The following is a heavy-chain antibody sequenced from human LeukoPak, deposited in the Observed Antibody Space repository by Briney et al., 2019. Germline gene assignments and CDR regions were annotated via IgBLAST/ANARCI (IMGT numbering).Heavy chain of an antibody. Sequence: GASVKVSCKASVYTFTSYYMHWVRQAPGQGLEWMGIINPSGGITTYAQKFQGRVTMATDTSTSTVYMELSSLRSEDTAVYYCARPTSIIPAANIYCYFYGMDVWGQGTTVTVSS. D-gene: IGHD2-2*01. CDR1: VYTFTSYY. V-gene: IGHV1-46*01. CDR3: ARPTSIIPAANIYCYFYGMDV. J-gene: IGHJ6*02. CDR2: INPSGGIT.